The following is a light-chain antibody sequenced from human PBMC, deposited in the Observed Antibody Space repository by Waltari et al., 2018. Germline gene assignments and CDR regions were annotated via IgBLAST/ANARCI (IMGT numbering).Light chain of an antibody. CDR1: QSIMSW. Sequence: DVQMTQSPSTLSVSVGDTVTITCRASQSIMSWLAWYQQKAGKAPKVLISKASTLESGVPSRFSGSESGTEFTLTISNLQPDDSATYYCQQYNTYYTFGQGTIVEIK. V-gene: IGKV1-5*03. CDR2: KAS. CDR3: QQYNTYYT. J-gene: IGKJ2*01.